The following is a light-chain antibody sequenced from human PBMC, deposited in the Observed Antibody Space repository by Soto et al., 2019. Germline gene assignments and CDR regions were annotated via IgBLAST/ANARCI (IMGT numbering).Light chain of an antibody. CDR3: QQSCSSSPIT. V-gene: IGKV1-39*01. Sequence: DIQLTESPSSLSASVGDRLTMACRASETISTFLKWYQHKPGKAPKLLISAASPLQSGVPPRFSGSGSGTDSSLTTNSLRPEDFASYYCQQSCSSSPITFGPGTRLEIK. J-gene: IGKJ5*01. CDR1: ETISTF. CDR2: AAS.